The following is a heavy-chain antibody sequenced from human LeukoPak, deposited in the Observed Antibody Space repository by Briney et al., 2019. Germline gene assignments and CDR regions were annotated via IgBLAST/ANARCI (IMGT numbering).Heavy chain of an antibody. Sequence: PSETLSLTCTVSGGSISSSSYYWGWIRQPPGKGLEWIGSIYYSGSTYYNPSLKSRVTFSVDTSKNQFSLKLSSVTAADTAVYYCARESPGGGYSYGKYDYWGQGTQVTVSS. J-gene: IGHJ4*02. CDR3: ARESPGGGYSYGKYDY. D-gene: IGHD5-18*01. V-gene: IGHV4-39*07. CDR2: IYYSGST. CDR1: GGSISSSSYY.